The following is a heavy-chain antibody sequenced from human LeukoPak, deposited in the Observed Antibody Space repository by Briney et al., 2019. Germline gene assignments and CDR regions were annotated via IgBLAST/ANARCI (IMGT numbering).Heavy chain of an antibody. D-gene: IGHD1-1*01. J-gene: IGHJ4*02. Sequence: AGGSLRLSCAASGFTFSNYWMHWARQAPGKGLVWISRIHSDGSRASYADSVKGRFTISRDNGKNTLYLQLNSLRDEDTAVYFCARARTNADDPGVYWGQGTLVTVSS. CDR2: IHSDGSRA. CDR1: GFTFSNYW. CDR3: ARARTNADDPGVY. V-gene: IGHV3-74*01.